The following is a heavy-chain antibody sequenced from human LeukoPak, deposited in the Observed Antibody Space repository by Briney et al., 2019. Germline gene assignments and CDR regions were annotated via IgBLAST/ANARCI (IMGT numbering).Heavy chain of an antibody. V-gene: IGHV3-74*01. CDR3: ARTGIAARPTVWFDP. Sequence: GGSLRLSCAASGFTFSSYWMHWVSHAPGKGLAWVSHINSDGSSTNYADSVKGRFTISRDNAKNTLYLQMNSLRAEDTAVYYCARTGIAARPTVWFDPWGQGTLVTVSS. J-gene: IGHJ5*02. CDR1: GFTFSSYW. CDR2: INSDGSST. D-gene: IGHD6-6*01.